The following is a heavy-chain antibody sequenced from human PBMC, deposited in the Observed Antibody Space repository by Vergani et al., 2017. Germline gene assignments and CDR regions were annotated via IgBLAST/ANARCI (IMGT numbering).Heavy chain of an antibody. Sequence: QVQLVQSGAEVKKPGSSVKVSCKASGGTFSSYAISWVRQAPGQGLEWMGGIIPIFGTAHYAQKFQGRVTITADESTSTAYMELSSLRSEDTAVYYCARVNDFWSGYYSGVYYYYYMDVWGKGTTVTVSS. J-gene: IGHJ6*03. CDR1: GGTFSSYA. CDR2: IIPIFGTA. D-gene: IGHD3-3*01. CDR3: ARVNDFWSGYYSGVYYYYYMDV. V-gene: IGHV1-69*01.